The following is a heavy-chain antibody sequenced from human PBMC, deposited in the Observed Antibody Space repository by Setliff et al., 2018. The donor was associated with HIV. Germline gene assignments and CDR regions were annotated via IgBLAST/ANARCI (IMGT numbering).Heavy chain of an antibody. CDR3: ARDLRSSHGSPNYFDY. V-gene: IGHV3-9*01. D-gene: IGHD2-15*01. J-gene: IGHJ4*02. CDR1: GFNFDGFA. CDR2: IGWDGGHI. Sequence: GGSLRLSCAASGFNFDGFAMNWVRQAPGKGLEWVSRIGWDGGHIDYADSVKGQFTISRDNAKNSLYLEMNSLRAEETAVYYCARDLRSSHGSPNYFDYWGRGALVTVSS.